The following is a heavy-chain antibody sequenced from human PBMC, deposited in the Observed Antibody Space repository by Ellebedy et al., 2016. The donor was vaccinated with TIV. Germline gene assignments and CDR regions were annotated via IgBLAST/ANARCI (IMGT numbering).Heavy chain of an antibody. Sequence: SVKVSXKASGGTFSSYAISWVRQAPGQGLEWMGRIIPILGIANYAQKFQGRVTITADKSTSTAYMELSSLRSEDTAVYYCARTIEGNGAFDIWGQGTMVTVSS. J-gene: IGHJ3*02. D-gene: IGHD2-8*01. CDR2: IIPILGIA. CDR3: ARTIEGNGAFDI. V-gene: IGHV1-69*04. CDR1: GGTFSSYA.